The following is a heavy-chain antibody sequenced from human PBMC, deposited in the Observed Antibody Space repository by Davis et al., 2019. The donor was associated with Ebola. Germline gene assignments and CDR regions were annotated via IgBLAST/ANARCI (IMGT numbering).Heavy chain of an antibody. CDR1: GFTFRESW. CDR3: ARDRAYSAFDY. J-gene: IGHJ4*02. V-gene: IGHV3-7*01. Sequence: PGGSLRLSCAGSGFTFRESWMSWVRQAPGQGLQWVASINPDAKEIYYVESVKGRFTISRDNARNSLFLQINRLGADDTAIYYCARDRAYSAFDYWGRGTLVTVST. D-gene: IGHD5-12*01. CDR2: INPDAKEI.